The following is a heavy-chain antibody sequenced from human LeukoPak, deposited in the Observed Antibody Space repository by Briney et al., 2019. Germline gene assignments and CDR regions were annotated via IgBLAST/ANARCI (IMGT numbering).Heavy chain of an antibody. CDR2: MYSSGNT. CDR3: AREASGLLLD. J-gene: IGHJ4*02. Sequence: SETLSLTCTVSGASIRSYYWNWIRQFAGKELEWIGRMYSSGNTDYNPSLQGRVTMSLDTSKNQLSLKLTSVTAADRAIYYCAREASGLLLDWGQGVLVTVSP. D-gene: IGHD2-21*01. V-gene: IGHV4-4*07. CDR1: GASIRSYY.